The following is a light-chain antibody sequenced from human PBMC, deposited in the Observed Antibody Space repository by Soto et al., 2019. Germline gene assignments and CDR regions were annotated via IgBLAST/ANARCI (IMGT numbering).Light chain of an antibody. CDR1: QTVNSRH. CDR3: QQFDGSRPAFT. V-gene: IGKV3-20*01. J-gene: IGKJ2*01. Sequence: ESWLTQSPGTLSLSPGERATLSCRASQTVNSRHLNWYQHKPGQAPRLLIYGASIRAAGIPDRFSGSWSGADFSLTITRLEPEESAVYYCQQFDGSRPAFTFGQGTKLEI. CDR2: GAS.